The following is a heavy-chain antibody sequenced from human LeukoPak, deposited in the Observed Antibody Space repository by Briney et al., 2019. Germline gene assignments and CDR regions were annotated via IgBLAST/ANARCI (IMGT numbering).Heavy chain of an antibody. CDR1: GFTFSSNW. D-gene: IGHD3-16*01. J-gene: IGHJ6*02. Sequence: QSGGSLRLPCAASGFTFSSNWMHWVRQVPGKGLVWVSRINSDGSSTNYADSVKGRFTISRDNAKKTLYLQMNSLRAEDTAVYYCASPSSLGRNDMDVWGQGTTVTVSS. CDR2: INSDGSST. CDR3: ASPSSLGRNDMDV. V-gene: IGHV3-74*01.